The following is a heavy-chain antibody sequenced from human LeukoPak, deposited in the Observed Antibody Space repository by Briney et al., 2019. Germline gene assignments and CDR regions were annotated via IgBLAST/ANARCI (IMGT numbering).Heavy chain of an antibody. J-gene: IGHJ4*02. Sequence: GGSLRLSCAASGFTVSSNYMSWVRQAPGKGLEWVSVIYSGGSTYYADSVKGRFTISRDNSKNTLYLQMNSLRTEDTAVYYCAKDRSQYSSSWGFFDYWGQGTLVTVSS. CDR1: GFTVSSNY. D-gene: IGHD6-13*01. CDR2: IYSGGST. CDR3: AKDRSQYSSSWGFFDY. V-gene: IGHV3-66*02.